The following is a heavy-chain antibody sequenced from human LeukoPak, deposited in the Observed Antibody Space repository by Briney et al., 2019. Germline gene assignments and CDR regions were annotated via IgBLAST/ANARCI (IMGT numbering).Heavy chain of an antibody. J-gene: IGHJ4*02. CDR3: VVDLSGGADY. Sequence: GGYLRLSCAASGFSFSNYWFQWVRQAPGEGLVWVSRTNEHGTIINYADSVKGRFTISRDNAKNTLYLQMNSLRTEDSALYYCVVDLSGGADYWGQGTLVTVSS. D-gene: IGHD3-10*01. V-gene: IGHV3-74*01. CDR1: GFSFSNYW. CDR2: TNEHGTII.